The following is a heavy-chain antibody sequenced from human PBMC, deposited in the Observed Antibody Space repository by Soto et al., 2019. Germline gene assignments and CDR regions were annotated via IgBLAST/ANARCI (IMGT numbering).Heavy chain of an antibody. Sequence: GASVKVSCKASGGTFSSYTISWVRQAPGQGLEWIGRIIPILGIANYAQKFQGRVTITADKSTSTAYMELSSLRSEDTAVYYCAITVILVHYYYYMDVWGKGTTVTVSS. V-gene: IGHV1-69*02. J-gene: IGHJ6*03. CDR3: AITVILVHYYYYMDV. D-gene: IGHD4-4*01. CDR1: GGTFSSYT. CDR2: IIPILGIA.